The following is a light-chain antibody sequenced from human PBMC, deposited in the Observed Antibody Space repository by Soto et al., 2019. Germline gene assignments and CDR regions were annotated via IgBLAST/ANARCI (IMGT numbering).Light chain of an antibody. V-gene: IGKV3-15*01. CDR1: QSVSNN. Sequence: EIVMTQSPATLSVSPGERATLSCRASQSVSNNLAWYQKKPGQAPRLLIYGASTRATGIPARFSGSGSGTEFTLTISSLQSEDVAGYYCQQYNNWWTFGQGTKVEIK. CDR3: QQYNNWWT. J-gene: IGKJ1*01. CDR2: GAS.